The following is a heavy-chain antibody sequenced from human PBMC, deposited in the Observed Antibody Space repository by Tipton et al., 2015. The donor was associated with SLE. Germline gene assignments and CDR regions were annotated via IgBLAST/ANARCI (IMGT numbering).Heavy chain of an antibody. CDR2: INHSGST. J-gene: IGHJ4*02. Sequence: TLSLTCAVYGGSFSGYYWSWIRQPPGKGLEWIGEINHSGSTNYNPSLKSRVTISVDTSKNQFSLTMSSVTAADTAVYYCARELGAAAGTDYWGQGTLVTVSS. V-gene: IGHV4-34*01. CDR3: ARELGAAAGTDY. CDR1: GGSFSGYY. D-gene: IGHD6-13*01.